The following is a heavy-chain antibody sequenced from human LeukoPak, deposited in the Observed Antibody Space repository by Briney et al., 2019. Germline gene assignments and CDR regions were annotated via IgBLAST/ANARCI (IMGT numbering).Heavy chain of an antibody. V-gene: IGHV4-34*01. CDR3: ARGQYHLLYWYFDL. CDR1: GGSFSGYY. Sequence: SETLSLACAVYGGSFSGYYWSWIRQPPGKGLGWIGEINHSGSTNYNPSLKSRVTISVDTSKNQFSLKLGSVTAADTAVYYCARGQYHLLYWYFDLWGRGTLVTVSS. CDR2: INHSGST. J-gene: IGHJ2*01. D-gene: IGHD2-2*01.